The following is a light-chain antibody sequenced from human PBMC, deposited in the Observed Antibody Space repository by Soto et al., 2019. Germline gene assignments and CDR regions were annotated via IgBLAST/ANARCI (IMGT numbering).Light chain of an antibody. J-gene: IGKJ2*01. CDR3: QQSYSTPYT. V-gene: IGKV1-39*01. Sequence: DIQMTQSPSSLSASVGDRVTITCRASQSLSSYFNWYQQKPGKDPKLLIYAASSWQSGVPSRFSGSGSGTDITLTISCLQPEEFATYYCQQSYSTPYTFGQGTKLEIK. CDR2: AAS. CDR1: QSLSSY.